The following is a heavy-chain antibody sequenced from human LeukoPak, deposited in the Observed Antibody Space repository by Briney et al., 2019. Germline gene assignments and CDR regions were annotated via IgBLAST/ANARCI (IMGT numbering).Heavy chain of an antibody. CDR2: ISYDGSNK. V-gene: IGHV3-30-3*01. D-gene: IGHD1-26*01. CDR1: GFPSISYA. Sequence: GGSLRLPCAPSGFPSISYAMHWARQAPGKGLEGVAVISYDGSNKYYADSVKGRFTISRDNSKNTLYLQMNSLRAEDTAVYYCARDRDIVGAGTFDYWGQGTLVTVSS. J-gene: IGHJ4*02. CDR3: ARDRDIVGAGTFDY.